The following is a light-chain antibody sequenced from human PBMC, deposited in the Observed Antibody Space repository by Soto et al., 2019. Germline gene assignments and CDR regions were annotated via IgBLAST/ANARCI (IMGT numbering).Light chain of an antibody. CDR1: QSVSSSY. V-gene: IGKV3-20*01. CDR2: GAS. J-gene: IGKJ3*01. Sequence: EIVLTQSPGTLSLSPGERATLSCRASQSVSSSYLAWYQQKPGQAPRLLIYGASSRATGIPDRFCGSGSGTDFNLTISRLEPEDFAVSYCQQYGSSLFTFGPGTKVDIK. CDR3: QQYGSSLFT.